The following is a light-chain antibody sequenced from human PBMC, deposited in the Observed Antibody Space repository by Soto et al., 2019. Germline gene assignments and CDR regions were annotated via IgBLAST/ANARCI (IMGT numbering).Light chain of an antibody. Sequence: EIVLTQSPATLSVSTGVRVTLSCRARETLISFLAWYQQKPGQAPRLLIYGASTRATGVPARFSGSGSATDFTLSISSLHSEDFAVYYCQSYNDWPIAVGQGTKLEI. CDR2: GAS. CDR1: ETLISF. J-gene: IGKJ2*01. CDR3: QSYNDWPIA. V-gene: IGKV3-15*01.